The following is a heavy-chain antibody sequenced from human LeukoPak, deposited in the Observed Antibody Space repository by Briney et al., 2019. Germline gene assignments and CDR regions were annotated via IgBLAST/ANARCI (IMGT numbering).Heavy chain of an antibody. J-gene: IGHJ4*02. CDR1: GGSISSYS. CDR3: ARHVAGRQYGDFDY. V-gene: IGHV4-59*08. D-gene: IGHD4-17*01. Sequence: SETLSLTCTVSGGSISSYSWSWIRQPPEKGLEWIACIYDSGSTNYNPSLKSRVTISVDTSKNQFSLKLNSVTAADTAVYYCARHVAGRQYGDFDYWGQGILVTVSS. CDR2: IYDSGST.